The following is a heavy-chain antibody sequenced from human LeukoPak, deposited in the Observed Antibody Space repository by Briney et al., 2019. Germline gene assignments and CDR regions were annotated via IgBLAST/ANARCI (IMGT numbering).Heavy chain of an antibody. CDR1: GGTFSSYA. CDR3: ARSDTLPEHVLRFYDMDV. J-gene: IGHJ6*03. V-gene: IGHV1-69*05. Sequence: GASVKVSCKASGGTFSSYAISWVRQAPGQGLEWMGGVIPIFGTTNYAQKFEDIVTITTDESTSTAYMELSSLRSEDTAVYYCARSDTLPEHVLRFYDMDVWGKGTTVTVSS. D-gene: IGHD3-3*01. CDR2: VIPIFGTT.